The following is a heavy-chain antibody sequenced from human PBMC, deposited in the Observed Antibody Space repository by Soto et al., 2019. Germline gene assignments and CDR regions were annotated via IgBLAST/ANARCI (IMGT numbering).Heavy chain of an antibody. D-gene: IGHD3-9*01. J-gene: IGHJ2*01. CDR1: GYTFTSYA. CDR3: ARVDGSSIGDL. V-gene: IGHV1-3*01. Sequence: QVQLVQSGAEVKKPGASVKVSCKASGYTFTSYAMHWVRQAPGQRLEWMGWINAGNGNTKYSQKFQGRDTITRDTSARPAYLELSRLRSEETAVYYCARVDGSSIGDLWGRGPLVTVSS. CDR2: INAGNGNT.